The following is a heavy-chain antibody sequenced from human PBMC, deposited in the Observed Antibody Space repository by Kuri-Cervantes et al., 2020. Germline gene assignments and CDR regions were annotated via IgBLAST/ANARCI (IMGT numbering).Heavy chain of an antibody. CDR1: SGSISSRSYY. V-gene: IGHV4-39*01. Sequence: SETLSLTCTVSSGSISSRSYYWGWIRQPQGKGLEWIGSIYYSGSSYYSPSLKSRVTISIDTSKDQFSLKLSSVTAADTAVYYCARHYSSSWYSPLDYWGQGTLVTVSS. J-gene: IGHJ4*02. D-gene: IGHD6-13*01. CDR2: IYYSGSS. CDR3: ARHYSSSWYSPLDY.